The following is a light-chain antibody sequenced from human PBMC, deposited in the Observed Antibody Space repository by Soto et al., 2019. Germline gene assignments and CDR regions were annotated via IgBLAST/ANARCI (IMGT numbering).Light chain of an antibody. Sequence: QSALTQPASVSGSPGQSITISCTGTSSDVGGYNYVSWHQQHPGKAPKLMIYEVSNRPSGVSNRFSGSKSGNTASLTISGLQAEDEADYFCSSYGSTSTRYVFGTGTKVTVL. CDR3: SSYGSTSTRYV. CDR1: SSDVGGYNY. J-gene: IGLJ1*01. V-gene: IGLV2-14*01. CDR2: EVS.